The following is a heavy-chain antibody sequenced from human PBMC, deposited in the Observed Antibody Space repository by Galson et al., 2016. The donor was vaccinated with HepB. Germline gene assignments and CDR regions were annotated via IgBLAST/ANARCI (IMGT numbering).Heavy chain of an antibody. CDR3: AKDHPYSFTWYFDL. CDR2: IFYSGST. V-gene: IGHV4-59*01. Sequence: SETLSLTCTVSGGSLSNYYWSWIRQTPEKGLEWLGYIFYSGSTHYNPSLQGRVAISVDTSKNQFSLNLRSVTAADTAVYYCAKDHPYSFTWYFDLWGRGTLVTVSS. J-gene: IGHJ2*01. CDR1: GGSLSNYY. D-gene: IGHD4-11*01.